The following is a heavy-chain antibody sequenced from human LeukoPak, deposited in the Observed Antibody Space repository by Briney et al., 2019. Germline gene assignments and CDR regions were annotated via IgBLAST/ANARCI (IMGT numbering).Heavy chain of an antibody. D-gene: IGHD1-26*01. CDR2: ISYDGSNK. V-gene: IGHV3-30-3*02. CDR1: GFTFSSYA. CDR3: AKSLDTVGATDY. Sequence: PGGSLRLSCAASGFTFSSYAMHWVRQAPGKGLEWVAVISYDGSNKYYADSVKGRFTISRDNAKNSLYLQMNSLRAEDTAVYYCAKSLDTVGATDYWGQGTLVTVSS. J-gene: IGHJ4*02.